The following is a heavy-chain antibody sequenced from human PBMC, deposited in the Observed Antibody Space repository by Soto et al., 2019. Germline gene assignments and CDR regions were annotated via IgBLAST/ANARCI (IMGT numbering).Heavy chain of an antibody. Sequence: EVQLVESGGGLVQPGGSLRLSCAASGFTFSSYDMHWVRQATGKGLEWVSAIGTAGDTYYPGSVKGRFTISRENAKNSLYLQMNSLRAGDTAVYYCARGRGYCSGGSCYSDNWFDPWGQGTLVTVSS. CDR2: IGTAGDT. CDR1: GFTFSSYD. V-gene: IGHV3-13*01. D-gene: IGHD2-15*01. J-gene: IGHJ5*02. CDR3: ARGRGYCSGGSCYSDNWFDP.